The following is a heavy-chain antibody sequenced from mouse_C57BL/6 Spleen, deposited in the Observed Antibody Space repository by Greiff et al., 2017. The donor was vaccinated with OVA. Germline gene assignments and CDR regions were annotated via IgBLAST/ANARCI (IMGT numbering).Heavy chain of an antibody. Sequence: EVKVEESGGGLVKPGGSLKLSCAASGFTFSDYGMHWVRQAPEKGLEWVAYISSGSSTIYYADTVKGRFTISRDNAKNTLFLQMTSLRSEDTAMYYCARNYYGSYAMDYWGQGTSVTVSS. V-gene: IGHV5-17*01. CDR2: ISSGSSTI. CDR3: ARNYYGSYAMDY. D-gene: IGHD1-1*01. CDR1: GFTFSDYG. J-gene: IGHJ4*01.